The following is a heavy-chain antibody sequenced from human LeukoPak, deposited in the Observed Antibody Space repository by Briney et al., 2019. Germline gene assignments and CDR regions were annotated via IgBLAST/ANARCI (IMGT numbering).Heavy chain of an antibody. CDR2: IYCSGST. J-gene: IGHJ4*02. CDR3: AREDILTGYAIDY. D-gene: IGHD3-9*01. V-gene: IGHV4-31*03. CDR1: GGSISSGGYY. Sequence: SQTLSLTCTVSGGSISSGGYYWSWIRQHPGKGLEWIGYIYCSGSTYYNPSLKSRVTISVDTSKNQFSLKLSSVTAADTAVYYCAREDILTGYAIDYWGQGTLVTVSS.